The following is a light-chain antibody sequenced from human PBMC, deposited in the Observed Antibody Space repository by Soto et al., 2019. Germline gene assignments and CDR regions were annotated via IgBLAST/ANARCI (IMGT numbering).Light chain of an antibody. V-gene: IGLV2-23*02. CDR2: EVS. Sequence: QSALTQPASVSGSPGQSITISCTGTSSDVGSYNLVSWYQQHPGKAPKLMIYEVSKRPSGVSNRFSGSKSGNTASLTSSGLQAEDEADYYCCSYAGSSNLYVFGTGTKLTVL. J-gene: IGLJ1*01. CDR3: CSYAGSSNLYV. CDR1: SSDVGSYNL.